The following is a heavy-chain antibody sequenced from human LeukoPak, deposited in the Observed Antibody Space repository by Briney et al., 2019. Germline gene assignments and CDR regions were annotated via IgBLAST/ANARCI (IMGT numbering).Heavy chain of an antibody. D-gene: IGHD4-17*01. V-gene: IGHV4-4*07. J-gene: IGHJ5*02. Sequence: SGTLSLTCTVSGNSFGDYYWSWIRQPAGKGLEWIGRIYTSGSTTYNPSLKSRVTMSVDTSKSQFSLNLMSVTAADTAVYYCTRDTGTTGEVKFDPWGQGTLVTVSS. CDR1: GNSFGDYY. CDR3: TRDTGTTGEVKFDP. CDR2: IYTSGST.